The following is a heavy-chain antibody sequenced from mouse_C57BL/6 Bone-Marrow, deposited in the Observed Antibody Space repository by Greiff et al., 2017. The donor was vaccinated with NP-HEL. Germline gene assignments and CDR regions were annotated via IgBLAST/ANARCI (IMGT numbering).Heavy chain of an antibody. J-gene: IGHJ1*03. CDR2: ISSGDSTI. V-gene: IGHV5-17*01. D-gene: IGHD1-1*01. CDR3: AKAYYYGSSYWYFDV. CDR1: GFTFSDYG. Sequence: EVHLVESGGGLVKPGGSLKLSCAASGFTFSDYGMHWVRQAPEKGLEWVAYISSGDSTIYYADTVKGRFTITRDNAKNTLVLQMTSLRSEDTAMYYCAKAYYYGSSYWYFDVWGTGTTVTVSS.